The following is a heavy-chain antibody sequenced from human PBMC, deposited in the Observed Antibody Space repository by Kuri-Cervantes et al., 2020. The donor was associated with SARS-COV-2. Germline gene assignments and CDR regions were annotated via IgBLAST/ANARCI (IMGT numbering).Heavy chain of an antibody. CDR2: IYYSGST. Sequence: SETLSLTCSVSGGSISSYYWSWIRQPPGKGLEWIGYIYYSGSTNYNPSLMSRLTMSVDTSNNQFSLKLNSVTAADTAVYYCAREGYCSSVSCFLFDYWGQGMLVTVSS. CDR1: GGSISSYY. CDR3: AREGYCSSVSCFLFDY. D-gene: IGHD2-2*01. V-gene: IGHV4-59*12. J-gene: IGHJ4*02.